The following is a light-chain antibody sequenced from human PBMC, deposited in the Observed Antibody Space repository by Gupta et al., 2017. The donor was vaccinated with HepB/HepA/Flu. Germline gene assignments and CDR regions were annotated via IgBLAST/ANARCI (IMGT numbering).Light chain of an antibody. CDR2: NNN. CDR3: ATWDDSRNGQV. CDR1: NSNIGSNS. Sequence: QTVLTQQPSSSGTPGQRVTISCSGSNSNIGSNSVNWYQQFPGTAPKVLIYNNNQRPSGFPDRFSGSKSGTSASLAISGLHSEDESVYFCATWDDSRNGQVFGGGTKLTVL. V-gene: IGLV1-44*01. J-gene: IGLJ2*01.